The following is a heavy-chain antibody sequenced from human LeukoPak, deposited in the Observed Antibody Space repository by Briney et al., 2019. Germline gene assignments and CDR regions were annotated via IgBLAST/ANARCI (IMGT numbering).Heavy chain of an antibody. V-gene: IGHV1-2*02. Sequence: ASVKVSCKASGYTFTGYYMHWVRQAPGQGLEWMGWINPNSGGTNYAQKFQGRVTMTRDTSISTAYMELSRLRSDDTAVYYCARDRPLNVVVPAAPYNWFDPWGQGTLVTVSS. D-gene: IGHD2-2*01. CDR1: GYTFTGYY. CDR3: ARDRPLNVVVPAAPYNWFDP. CDR2: INPNSGGT. J-gene: IGHJ5*02.